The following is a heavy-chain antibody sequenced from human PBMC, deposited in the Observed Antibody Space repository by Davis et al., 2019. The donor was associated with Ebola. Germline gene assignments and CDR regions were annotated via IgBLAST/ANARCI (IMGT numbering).Heavy chain of an antibody. D-gene: IGHD4-11*01. J-gene: IGHJ4*02. Sequence: SETLSLTCTVYGGSIGSYWWTWIRQPPGKGLEWIGKINHSGSTNYNPSLKSRVTISVDTSKNQFSLTLTSVTAADTAVYYCARRASNYNYFDSWGQGTLVTVSS. CDR2: INHSGST. V-gene: IGHV4-34*01. CDR1: GGSIGSYW. CDR3: ARRASNYNYFDS.